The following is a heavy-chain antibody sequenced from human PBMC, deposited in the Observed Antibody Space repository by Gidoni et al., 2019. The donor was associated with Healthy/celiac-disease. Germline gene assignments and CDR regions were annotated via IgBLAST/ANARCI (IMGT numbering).Heavy chain of an antibody. Sequence: QVQLVESGGGVVQPGRSLRLSCAASGFTFSSYAMHWVRQAPGKGLEWVAVISYDGSNKYYADSVKGRFTISRDNSKNTLYLQMNSLRAEDTAVYYCARDGLTWIQLWSFDYWGQGTLVTVSS. D-gene: IGHD5-18*01. CDR2: ISYDGSNK. V-gene: IGHV3-30*01. CDR3: ARDGLTWIQLWSFDY. CDR1: GFTFSSYA. J-gene: IGHJ4*02.